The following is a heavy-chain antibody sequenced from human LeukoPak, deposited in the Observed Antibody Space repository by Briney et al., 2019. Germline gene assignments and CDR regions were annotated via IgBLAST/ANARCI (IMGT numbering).Heavy chain of an antibody. V-gene: IGHV4-34*01. CDR3: ASRLLRSGVDY. J-gene: IGHJ4*02. CDR1: GGSFSGYY. D-gene: IGHD1-14*01. CDR2: INHSGST. Sequence: PSETLSLTCTVYGGSFSGYYWSWIRQPPGKGLEWIGEINHSGSTNYNPSLKSRVTISVDTSKNQFSLKLSSVTAADTAVYYCASRLLRSGVDYWGQGTLVTVSS.